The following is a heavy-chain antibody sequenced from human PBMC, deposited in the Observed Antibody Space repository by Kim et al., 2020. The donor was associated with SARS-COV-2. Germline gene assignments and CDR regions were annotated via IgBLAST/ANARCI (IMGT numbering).Heavy chain of an antibody. V-gene: IGHV3-30*04. J-gene: IGHJ4*02. D-gene: IGHD3-10*01. CDR2: ISYDGSNK. CDR1: GFTFSSYA. CDR3: ARDGYYGSGFFDY. Sequence: GGSLRLSCAASGFTFSSYAMHWVRQAPGKGLEWVAVISYDGSNKYYADSVKGRFTISRDNSKNTLYLQMNSLRAEDTAVYYCARDGYYGSGFFDYWGQGT.